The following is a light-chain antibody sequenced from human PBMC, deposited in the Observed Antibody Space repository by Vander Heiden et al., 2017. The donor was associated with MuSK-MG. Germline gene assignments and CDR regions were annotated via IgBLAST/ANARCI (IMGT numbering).Light chain of an antibody. CDR3: QRCSNWPWLT. J-gene: IGKJ4*01. V-gene: IGKV3-15*01. CDR1: PRVSSD. CDR2: GSS. Sequence: EIVMPPSPAPLSVSPGERAPLSCRARPRVSSDLARSQPGPGPAPRPLFFGSSPRATGTPARFRGSGSGTEFTLTISGLQSEDVAVYFCQRCSNWPWLTFGGGTKVEIK.